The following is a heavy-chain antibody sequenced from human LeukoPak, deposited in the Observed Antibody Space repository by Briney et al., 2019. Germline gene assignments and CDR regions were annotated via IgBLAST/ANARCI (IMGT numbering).Heavy chain of an antibody. CDR1: GGTFSSYA. D-gene: IGHD4-11*01. CDR3: ANTDYSNYAEESWFDP. CDR2: IIPILGTA. Sequence: GASVKVSCKASGGTFSSYAISWVRQAPGQGLEWMGRIIPILGTANYAQKFQGRVTITTDESTSTAYMELSSLRSEDTAVYYCANTDYSNYAEESWFDPWGQGTLVTVSS. V-gene: IGHV1-69*05. J-gene: IGHJ5*02.